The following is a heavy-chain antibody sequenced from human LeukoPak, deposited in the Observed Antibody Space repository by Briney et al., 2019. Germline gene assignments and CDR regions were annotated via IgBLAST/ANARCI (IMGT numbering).Heavy chain of an antibody. V-gene: IGHV4-59*12. CDR1: GGSISSYY. CDR3: ARDPLLTGYIGV. D-gene: IGHD3-9*01. Sequence: SETLSLTCTVSGGSISSYYWSWIRQPPGKGLEWIGYIYYSGSTNYNPSLKSRVTISVDTSKNQFSLKLSSVTAADTAVYYCARDPLLTGYIGVWGQGTLVTVSS. CDR2: IYYSGST. J-gene: IGHJ4*02.